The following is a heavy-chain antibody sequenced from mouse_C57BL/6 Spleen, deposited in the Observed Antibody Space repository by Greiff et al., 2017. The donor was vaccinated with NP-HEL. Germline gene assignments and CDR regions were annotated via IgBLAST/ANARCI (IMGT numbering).Heavy chain of an antibody. Sequence: EVQLQQSVAELVRPGASVKLSCTASGFNIKNTYLHWVRQRPEQGLEWIGRTDPAKGNTKYSPKFQGKVTITADTSSNTASLHLSSLTSDDTAICFCARMVGDYDGGYWSQGTLVTVSA. V-gene: IGHV14-3*01. CDR3: ARMVGDYDGGY. CDR2: TDPAKGNT. CDR1: GFNIKNTY. J-gene: IGHJ3*01. D-gene: IGHD2-4*01.